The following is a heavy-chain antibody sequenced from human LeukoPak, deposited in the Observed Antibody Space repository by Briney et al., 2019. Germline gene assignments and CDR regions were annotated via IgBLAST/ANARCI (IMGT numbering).Heavy chain of an antibody. CDR1: GFTVSSNY. CDR2: IYSGGST. Sequence: GGSLRLSCAASGFTVSSNYMSWVRQAPGKGLEWVSVIYSGGSTYYADSVKGRFTISRDNSKNTLYLQMNSLRAEETAVYYCARELRTNDYSNFDYWGQGTLVTVSS. D-gene: IGHD4-11*01. CDR3: ARELRTNDYSNFDY. V-gene: IGHV3-53*01. J-gene: IGHJ4*02.